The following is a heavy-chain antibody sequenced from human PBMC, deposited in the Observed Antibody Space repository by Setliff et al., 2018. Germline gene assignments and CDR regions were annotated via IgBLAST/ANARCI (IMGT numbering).Heavy chain of an antibody. CDR1: GYTFTTYA. Sequence: WASVKVSCKASGYTFTTYAISWMRQAPGQGLEWMGWIDANTGNPSYAQGFTGRFVFSLDTSVSTAYLQISSLKAEDTALYYCARASRFGTIKYRVDYYMDVWGKGTTVTVSS. J-gene: IGHJ6*03. CDR3: ARASRFGTIKYRVDYYMDV. V-gene: IGHV7-4-1*02. D-gene: IGHD3-10*01. CDR2: IDANTGNP.